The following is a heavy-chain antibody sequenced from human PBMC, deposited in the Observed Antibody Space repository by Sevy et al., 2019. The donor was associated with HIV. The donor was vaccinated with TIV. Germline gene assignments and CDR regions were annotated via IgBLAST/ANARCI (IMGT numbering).Heavy chain of an antibody. CDR3: AKDGGRNWDQFFFDY. V-gene: IGHV3-23*01. D-gene: IGHD7-27*01. J-gene: IGHJ4*02. Sequence: GGSLRLSCEASGFTFSSFGMSWVRQAPGKGLEWVSGIRGTGGSTYYACSVKGRFTISRDNSKNTLYSHMISLRAEDTAVYYCAKDGGRNWDQFFFDYWGQGTLVTVSS. CDR1: GFTFSSFG. CDR2: IRGTGGST.